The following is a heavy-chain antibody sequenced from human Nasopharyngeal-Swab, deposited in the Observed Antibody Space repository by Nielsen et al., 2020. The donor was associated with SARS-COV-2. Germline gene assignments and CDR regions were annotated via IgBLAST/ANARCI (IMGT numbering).Heavy chain of an antibody. CDR3: ARYSSSWGFFDF. CDR2: INSDGSST. Sequence: GESLKISCAASGFTFSSYWMHWVRQAPGKGLVWVSRINSDGSSTSYADSVKGRFTISRDNAKKTLYLQMNSLRAEGTAVYYCARYSSSWGFFDFWGQGTLVTFSS. CDR1: GFTFSSYW. J-gene: IGHJ4*02. V-gene: IGHV3-74*01. D-gene: IGHD6-13*01.